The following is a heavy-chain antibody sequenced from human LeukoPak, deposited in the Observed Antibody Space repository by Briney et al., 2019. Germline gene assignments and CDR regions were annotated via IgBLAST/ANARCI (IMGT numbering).Heavy chain of an antibody. CDR2: ISSSSSYI. D-gene: IGHD6-13*01. CDR3: ARGGEQQLDPFDY. Sequence: NTGGSLRLSCAASGFTFSYYTMNWVRQAPGKGLEWVSSISSSSSYIYYADSVKGRFTISRDNAKNSLYLQMNSLRAEDTAVYYCARGGEQQLDPFDYWGQGTLVTVSS. V-gene: IGHV3-21*01. CDR1: GFTFSYYT. J-gene: IGHJ4*02.